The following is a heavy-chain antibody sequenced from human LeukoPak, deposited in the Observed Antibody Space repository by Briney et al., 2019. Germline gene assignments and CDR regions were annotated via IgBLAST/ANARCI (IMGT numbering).Heavy chain of an antibody. J-gene: IGHJ6*03. D-gene: IGHD2-2*02. V-gene: IGHV4-30-4*08. Sequence: SQTLSLTCTVSGGSISSGDYYWSWIRQPPGKGLEWIGYIYYSGSTYYNPSLKSRVTISVDTSKYQFPLKLSSVTAADTAVYYCARDKRYCSSTSCYIWGHYYYYMDVWGKGTTVTVSS. CDR3: ARDKRYCSSTSCYIWGHYYYYMDV. CDR1: GGSISSGDYY. CDR2: IYYSGST.